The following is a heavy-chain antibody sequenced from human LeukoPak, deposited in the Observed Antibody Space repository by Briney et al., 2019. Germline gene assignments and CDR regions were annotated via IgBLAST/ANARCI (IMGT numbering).Heavy chain of an antibody. CDR3: AIQRGESYYSVFDY. V-gene: IGHV1-8*01. CDR1: GYTFTSYD. J-gene: IGHJ4*02. D-gene: IGHD3-10*01. CDR2: MNPNSGNT. Sequence: ASVKVSCKASGYTFTSYDINWVRQATGQGLEWMGWMNPNSGNTGYAQKFQGRVTMTRNTSISTAYMELSSLRSEDTAVYYCAIQRGESYYSVFDYWGQGTLVTVSS.